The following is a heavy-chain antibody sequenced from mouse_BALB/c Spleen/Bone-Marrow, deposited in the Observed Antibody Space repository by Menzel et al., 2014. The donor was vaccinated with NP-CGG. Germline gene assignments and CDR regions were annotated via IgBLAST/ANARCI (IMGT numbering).Heavy chain of an antibody. D-gene: IGHD1-1*01. V-gene: IGHV1-7*01. CDR1: GYTFTNYW. CDR3: ARRDGSSYSFVY. CDR2: INPSTGYT. Sequence: QVQLQQPGAELAKPGASVKMSCKASGYTFTNYWMHWVKQRPGQGLEWIGYINPSTGYTEYNQKFKDKATLTADKSSSTAYMQLSSLTSEDSAVYYCARRDGSSYSFVYRGQGTLVTVSA. J-gene: IGHJ3*01.